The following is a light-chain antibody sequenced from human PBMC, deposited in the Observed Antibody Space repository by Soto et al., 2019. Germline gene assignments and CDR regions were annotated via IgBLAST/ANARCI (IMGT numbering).Light chain of an antibody. Sequence: QSVLTQPASVSGSPGQSITISCTGTSSDVGNYIYVSWFQHHPGKAPKLMIYEVSNRPSGVSNRFSASKSGNTASLTISGLQAEAEADYYCSSYTSNNTPFVFGTGTKLTVL. J-gene: IGLJ1*01. CDR1: SSDVGNYIY. CDR2: EVS. CDR3: SSYTSNNTPFV. V-gene: IGLV2-14*01.